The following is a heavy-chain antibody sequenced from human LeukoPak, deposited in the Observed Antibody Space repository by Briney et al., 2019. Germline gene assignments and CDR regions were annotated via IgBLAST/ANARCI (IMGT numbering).Heavy chain of an antibody. J-gene: IGHJ5*02. Sequence: SETLSLTCAVYGGSFSGYYWSWIRQPPGKGLEWIGEINHSGSTNYNPSLTSRVTISVDTSKNQFSLKLSSVTAADTAVYYCARGGPYATFGVVPARGWFDPWGQGTLVTVSS. D-gene: IGHD3-3*01. CDR1: GGSFSGYY. CDR3: ARGGPYATFGVVPARGWFDP. CDR2: INHSGST. V-gene: IGHV4-34*01.